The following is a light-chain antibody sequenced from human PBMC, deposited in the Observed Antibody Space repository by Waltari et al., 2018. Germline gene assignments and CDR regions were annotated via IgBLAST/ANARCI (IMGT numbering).Light chain of an antibody. Sequence: DIVMTQSPLSLPVTPGEPASISCRSCQSLLHVDGYNYLDWYLQKPGQSPQVLIYMGSNRAAGVPDRFSGSGSGTDFTLKISRVEAEDVGVYYCMQPLETPWTFGQGTKVEIK. CDR3: MQPLETPWT. V-gene: IGKV2-28*01. J-gene: IGKJ1*01. CDR2: MGS. CDR1: QSLLHVDGYNY.